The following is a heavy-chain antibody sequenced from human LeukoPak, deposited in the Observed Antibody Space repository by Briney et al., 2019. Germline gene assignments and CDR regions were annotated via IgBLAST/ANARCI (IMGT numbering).Heavy chain of an antibody. J-gene: IGHJ4*02. V-gene: IGHV4-30-4*08. CDR2: IYTSGST. CDR3: ARGVGRYYDSSFDY. CDR1: GGSISSGDYY. D-gene: IGHD3-22*01. Sequence: PSQTLSLTCTVSGGSISSGDYYWSWIRQPPGKGLEWIGYIYTSGSTNYNPSLKSRVTMSVDTSKNQFSLKLSSVTAADTAVYYCARGVGRYYDSSFDYWGQGTQVTVSS.